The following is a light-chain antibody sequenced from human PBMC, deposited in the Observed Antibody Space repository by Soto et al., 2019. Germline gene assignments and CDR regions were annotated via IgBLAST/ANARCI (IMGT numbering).Light chain of an antibody. V-gene: IGKV3-20*01. Sequence: EIVLTQSPGTLPLSPGERATLSCRASQCVSSGYLAWYQQKPGQAPRLLIYAASSRATGIPDRFSGSGSGTDFTLSSRRLEPEDFAVYYCEQYGSSITFGQDTRLEIK. CDR1: QCVSSGY. CDR3: EQYGSSIT. CDR2: AAS. J-gene: IGKJ5*01.